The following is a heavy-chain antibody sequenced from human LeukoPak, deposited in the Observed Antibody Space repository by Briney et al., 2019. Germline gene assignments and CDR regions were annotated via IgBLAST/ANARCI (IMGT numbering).Heavy chain of an antibody. Sequence: GGSLRLSCSASGFTFSTYWMSWVRQAPGKGLEWVANMRRDGNEIYYLDSVRGRFTISRDNAKNTLYLQMNSLRAEDTALYYCVKASSSSPQYNWFDAWGQGTLVTVSS. J-gene: IGHJ5*02. D-gene: IGHD6-6*01. CDR2: MRRDGNEI. CDR3: VKASSSSPQYNWFDA. CDR1: GFTFSTYW. V-gene: IGHV3-7*03.